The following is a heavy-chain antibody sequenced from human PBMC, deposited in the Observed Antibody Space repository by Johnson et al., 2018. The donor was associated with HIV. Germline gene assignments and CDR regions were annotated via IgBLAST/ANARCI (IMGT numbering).Heavy chain of an antibody. D-gene: IGHD6-13*01. J-gene: IGHJ3*02. CDR3: AKGLGRAAAGTRNAFDI. V-gene: IGHV3-30-3*01. Sequence: QVQLVESGGGVAHPGRSLRLSCAASGFTSSSYAMHWVPQAPAKGLEGVANIKQEGSNKYYADSVKGRLPISRDNSKKPLYLQMNSRRAEATAVYYCAKGLGRAAAGTRNAFDIWGQGTMVTVSS. CDR1: GFTSSSYA. CDR2: IKQEGSNK.